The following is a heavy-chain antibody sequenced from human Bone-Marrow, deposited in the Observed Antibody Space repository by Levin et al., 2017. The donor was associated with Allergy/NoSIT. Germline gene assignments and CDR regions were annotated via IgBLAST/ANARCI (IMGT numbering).Heavy chain of an antibody. D-gene: IGHD1-1*01. CDR2: ISSSSSYI. CDR3: ASMGKTGTRWFDP. CDR1: GFTFSSYS. Sequence: GGSLRLSCAASGFTFSSYSMNWVRQAPGKGLEWVSSISSSSSYIYYADSVKGRFTISRDNAKNSLYLQMNSLRAEDTAVYYCASMGKTGTRWFDPWGQGTLVTVSS. J-gene: IGHJ5*02. V-gene: IGHV3-21*01.